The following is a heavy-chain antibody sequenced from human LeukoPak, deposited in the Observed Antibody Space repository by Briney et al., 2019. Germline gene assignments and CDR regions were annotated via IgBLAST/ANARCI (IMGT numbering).Heavy chain of an antibody. CDR2: ISAYNGNT. D-gene: IGHD6-13*01. CDR1: GYTFTSYG. J-gene: IGHJ5*02. Sequence: ASVKVSCKASGYTFTSYGISWARQAPGQGLEWMGWISAYNGNTNYAQKLQGRVAMTTDTSTSTAYMELRSLGSDDTAVYYCARDRAAVPTFDAWGQGTLVTVSS. V-gene: IGHV1-18*01. CDR3: ARDRAAVPTFDA.